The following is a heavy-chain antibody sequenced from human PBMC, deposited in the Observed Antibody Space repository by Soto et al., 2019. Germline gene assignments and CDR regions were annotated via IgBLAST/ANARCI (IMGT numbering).Heavy chain of an antibody. D-gene: IGHD1-26*01. CDR2: IYYSGST. V-gene: IGHV4-39*01. J-gene: IGHJ2*01. Sequence: QLQLQESGPGLVKPSETLSLTCTVSGGSIRSSSYYWGWIRQPPGKGLEWIGSIYYSGSTYYNPSLKSRVTISVDTSKNQFSLKLSSVTAADTAVYYCARHGGSYYDWYFDLWGRGTLVTVSS. CDR3: ARHGGSYYDWYFDL. CDR1: GGSIRSSSYY.